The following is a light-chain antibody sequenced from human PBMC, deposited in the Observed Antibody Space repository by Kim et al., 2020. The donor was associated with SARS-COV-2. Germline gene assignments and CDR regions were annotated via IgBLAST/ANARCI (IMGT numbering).Light chain of an antibody. CDR2: GAY. V-gene: IGKV1-33*01. Sequence: VTITCQASQDISKNLNWYQQKPGRAPKVLIYGAYNLETGVPSRFSGSVSGTHFTLTISSLQAEDIATYYCQQYENLPLTFGGGTKVDIK. J-gene: IGKJ4*01. CDR1: QDISKN. CDR3: QQYENLPLT.